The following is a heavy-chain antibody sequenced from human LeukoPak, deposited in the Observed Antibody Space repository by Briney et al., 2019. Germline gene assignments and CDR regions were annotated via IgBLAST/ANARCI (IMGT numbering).Heavy chain of an antibody. J-gene: IGHJ4*02. V-gene: IGHV4-59*08. Sequence: SETLSLTCSVSGGSISGYYWSWIRQPPGKGLEWIGYFYYSGSTNYNPSLKSRVTISVDTSKNQFSLKLSSVTAADTAVYYCARHVWLQPFDYWGQGTLVTVSS. CDR1: GGSISGYY. D-gene: IGHD3-9*01. CDR3: ARHVWLQPFDY. CDR2: FYYSGST.